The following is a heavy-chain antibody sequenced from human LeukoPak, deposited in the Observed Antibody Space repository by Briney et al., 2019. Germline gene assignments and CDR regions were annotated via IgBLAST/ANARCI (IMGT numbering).Heavy chain of an antibody. CDR3: ARDRPTTYYYDSSGPPFDP. V-gene: IGHV1-18*01. J-gene: IGHJ5*02. Sequence: ASVKVSCKASGYTFTSYGISWVRQAPGQGLEWMGWISAYNGNTNYAQKLQGRVTMTTDTSTSTAYMELRSLRSDDTAVYYCARDRPTTYYYDSSGPPFDPWGQGTLVTVSS. CDR2: ISAYNGNT. D-gene: IGHD3-22*01. CDR1: GYTFTSYG.